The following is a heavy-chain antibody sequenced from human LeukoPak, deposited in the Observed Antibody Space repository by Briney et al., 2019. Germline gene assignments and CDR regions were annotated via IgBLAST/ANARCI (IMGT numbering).Heavy chain of an antibody. D-gene: IGHD1-7*01. V-gene: IGHV3-21*01. CDR3: AKELELTPFDY. Sequence: GGSLRLSCAASGFTFSSYSMNWVRQAPGKRLEWVSSISSSSSYIYYADSVKGRFTISRDNAKNSLYLQMNSLRAEDTAVYYCAKELELTPFDYWGQGTLVTVSS. J-gene: IGHJ4*02. CDR2: ISSSSSYI. CDR1: GFTFSSYS.